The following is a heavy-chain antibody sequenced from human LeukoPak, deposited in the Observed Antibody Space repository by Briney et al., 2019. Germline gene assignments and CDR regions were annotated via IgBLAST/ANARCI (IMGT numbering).Heavy chain of an antibody. CDR3: AREASGSYFGMDV. V-gene: IGHV1-3*01. CDR2: INAGNGNT. J-gene: IGHJ6*02. Sequence: ASVKVSCTASGYTFTSYAMHWVRQAPGQGLEWMGWINAGNGNTKYSQKFQGRVTITRDTSASTAYMELSSLRSEDTAVYYCAREASGSYFGMDVWGQGTTVTVSS. D-gene: IGHD1-26*01. CDR1: GYTFTSYA.